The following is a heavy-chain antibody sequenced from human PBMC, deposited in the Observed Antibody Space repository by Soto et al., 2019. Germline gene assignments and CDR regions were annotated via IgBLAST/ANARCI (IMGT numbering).Heavy chain of an antibody. CDR1: GGSISSYY. V-gene: IGHV4-59*01. J-gene: IGHJ5*02. D-gene: IGHD1-1*01. CDR3: ARDFSSNWHDRFHWVDP. CDR2: IYYSGST. Sequence: SHTLSLTCTVSGGSISSYYWTWLPQPPGKVLEGIGYIYYSGSTNYNPSLKSRVTISVDTSKNQFSLKLSSVTAADTAVYYCARDFSSNWHDRFHWVDPWGQGTRVTVS.